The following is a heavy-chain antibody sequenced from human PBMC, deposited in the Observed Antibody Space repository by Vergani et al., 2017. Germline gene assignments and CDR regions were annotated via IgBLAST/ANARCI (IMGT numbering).Heavy chain of an antibody. Sequence: EVQLVQSGAEVKKPGESLKISCKGSGYSFTSYWIGWVRQMPGKGLEWMGIIYPVDSDTRYSPSFQGQVTISADKSISAAYLQWSSLKASDTAMYYCARRPRGYYDSSGYRRDAFDIWGQGTMVTVSS. CDR2: IYPVDSDT. D-gene: IGHD3-22*01. V-gene: IGHV5-51*01. J-gene: IGHJ3*02. CDR3: ARRPRGYYDSSGYRRDAFDI. CDR1: GYSFTSYW.